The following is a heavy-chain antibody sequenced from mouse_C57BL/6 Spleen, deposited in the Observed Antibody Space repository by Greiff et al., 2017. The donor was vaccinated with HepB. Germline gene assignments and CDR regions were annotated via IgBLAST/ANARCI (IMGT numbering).Heavy chain of an antibody. V-gene: IGHV5-17*01. CDR1: GFTFSDYG. J-gene: IGHJ3*01. Sequence: EVKFEESGGGLVKPGGSLKLSCAASGFTFSDYGMHWVRQAPEKGLEWVAYISSGSSTIYYADTVKGRFTISRDNAKNTLFLQMTSLRSEDTAMYYCARSMVTSWFAYWGQGTLVTVSA. CDR3: ARSMVTSWFAY. D-gene: IGHD2-2*01. CDR2: ISSGSSTI.